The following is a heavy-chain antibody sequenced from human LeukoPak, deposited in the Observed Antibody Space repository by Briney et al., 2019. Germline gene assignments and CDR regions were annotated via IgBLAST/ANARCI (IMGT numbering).Heavy chain of an antibody. CDR1: GFTFSGYS. CDR2: ITTTSSTT. J-gene: IGHJ4*02. D-gene: IGHD6-13*01. Sequence: GGSLRLSCAASGFTFSGYSMHWVRQAPGKGLEWISYITTTSSTTYYIDSSERRFITTRADDSTSSYQQKNSRRADATAVYYCASGLTAGAAAAADYWGQGTLVTVSS. CDR3: ASGLTAGAAAAADY. V-gene: IGHV3-48*01.